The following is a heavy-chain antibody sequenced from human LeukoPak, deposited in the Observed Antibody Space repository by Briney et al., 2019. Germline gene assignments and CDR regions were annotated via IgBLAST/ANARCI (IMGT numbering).Heavy chain of an antibody. J-gene: IGHJ4*02. CDR1: GFTFSSYA. Sequence: PGRSLRLSCAASGFTFSSYAMNWVRQAPGKGLEWVSGISGSGGSTYYADSVKGRSTISRDNSKNTLYLQMNSLRAEDTAIYYCAKDWAVAGTNYFDYWGQGTLVTVSS. CDR3: AKDWAVAGTNYFDY. D-gene: IGHD6-19*01. V-gene: IGHV3-23*01. CDR2: ISGSGGST.